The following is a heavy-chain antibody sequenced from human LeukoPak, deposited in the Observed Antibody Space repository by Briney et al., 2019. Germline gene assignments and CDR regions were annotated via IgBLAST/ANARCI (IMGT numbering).Heavy chain of an antibody. Sequence: GGSLRLSCAASGFTVSSNYMSWVRQAPGKGLEWVSVIYSGGSTYYVDSVKGRFTIPRDNSKNTLYLQMNSLRAEDTAVYYCAREISRTGAFDIWGQGTMVTVSS. CDR1: GFTVSSNY. CDR3: AREISRTGAFDI. CDR2: IYSGGST. J-gene: IGHJ3*02. D-gene: IGHD3-3*02. V-gene: IGHV3-53*05.